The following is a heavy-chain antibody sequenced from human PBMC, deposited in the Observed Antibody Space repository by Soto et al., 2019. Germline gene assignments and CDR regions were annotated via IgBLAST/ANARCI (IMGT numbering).Heavy chain of an antibody. J-gene: IGHJ1*01. Sequence: DVHLLESGGVLVPPGGSSRISCAASGFSFSRYAMIWVRQAPGKGQEWVPGITGSGGTIEYAASVKDRFTISGDNSKNTVDLQMNSLRAEDTAMYYCAKDDVAGDGLWLVADWGQGILVTVS. V-gene: IGHV3-23*01. CDR1: GFSFSRYA. D-gene: IGHD2-21*02. CDR2: ITGSGGTI. CDR3: AKDDVAGDGLWLVAD.